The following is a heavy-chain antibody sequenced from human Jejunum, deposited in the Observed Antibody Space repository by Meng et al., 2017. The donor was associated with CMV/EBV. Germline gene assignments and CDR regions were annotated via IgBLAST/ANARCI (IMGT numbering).Heavy chain of an antibody. CDR1: GFPFDDYP. V-gene: IGHV3-43D*03. CDR2: IFWDGGTT. Sequence: SGFPFDDYPMPWVRQAPGKGLEWVSLIFWDGGTTYYADSVKGRFTISRDNSKNSLFLQMNSLRPEDTALYYCAKDKGGSAWYGYFDYWGQGTLVTVSS. D-gene: IGHD6-19*01. J-gene: IGHJ4*02. CDR3: AKDKGGSAWYGYFDY.